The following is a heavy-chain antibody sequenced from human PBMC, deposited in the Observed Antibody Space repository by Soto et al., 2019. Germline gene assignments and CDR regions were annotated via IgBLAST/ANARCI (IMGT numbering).Heavy chain of an antibody. Sequence: QVQLQESGTGLVKPSETLSLTCTVAGGSLTDLYWNWFRQSPGRGLQWIGYVYYSGDTSYNPSITSRGSMTVDTSNNQFSPNLRSVTAADTDVYFCARGNDCKSSAFDNWGQGTMVSVSS. D-gene: IGHD2-21*01. V-gene: IGHV4-59*11. J-gene: IGHJ3*02. CDR1: GGSLTDLY. CDR3: ARGNDCKSSAFDN. CDR2: VYYSGDT.